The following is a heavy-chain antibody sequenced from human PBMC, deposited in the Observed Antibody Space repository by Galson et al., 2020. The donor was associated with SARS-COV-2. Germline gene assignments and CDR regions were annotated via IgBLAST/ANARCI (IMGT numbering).Heavy chain of an antibody. CDR1: GFTFDDYA. V-gene: IGHV3-9*01. CDR3: AKDLDVVPDYYYMDV. J-gene: IGHJ6*03. D-gene: IGHD2-2*01. Sequence: GGSLRLSCAASGFTFDDYAMHWVRPAPGKGLEWVSGISWNSGSIGYADSVKGRFTISRDNAKNSLYLQMNSLRAEDTALYYCAKDLDVVPDYYYMDVWGKGTTVTVSS. CDR2: ISWNSGSI.